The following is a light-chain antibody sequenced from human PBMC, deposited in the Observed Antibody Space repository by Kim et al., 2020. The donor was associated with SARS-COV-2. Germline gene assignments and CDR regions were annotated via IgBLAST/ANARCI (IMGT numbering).Light chain of an antibody. CDR1: RSNIGSNT. CDR2: SNN. V-gene: IGLV1-44*01. J-gene: IGLJ3*02. CDR3: AALDDSLNGPV. Sequence: ELTQPPSASGTPGQRVTISCSGSRSNIGSNTVSWYQQLLGTAPKLLIYSNNQRPSGVPDRFSGSKSGTSASLAISGLQSEDEADYFCAALDDSLNGPVFGGGTKVTVL.